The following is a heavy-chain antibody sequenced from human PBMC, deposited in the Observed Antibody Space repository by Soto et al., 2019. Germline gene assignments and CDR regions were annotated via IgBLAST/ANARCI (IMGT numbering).Heavy chain of an antibody. CDR3: ARVTDYTYYYYGMDV. CDR1: GGTFSGYA. Sequence: ASVKVSCKASGGTFSGYAISWVRQAPGQGLEWMGGIIPIFGTANYAQKFQGRVTITADKSTSTAYMELSSLRSEDTALYYCARVTDYTYYYYGMDVWGQGTTVTVSS. V-gene: IGHV1-69*06. J-gene: IGHJ6*02. CDR2: IIPIFGTA. D-gene: IGHD4-4*01.